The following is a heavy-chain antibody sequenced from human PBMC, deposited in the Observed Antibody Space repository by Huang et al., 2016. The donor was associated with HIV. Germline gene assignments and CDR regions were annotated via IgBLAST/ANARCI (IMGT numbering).Heavy chain of an antibody. V-gene: IGHV1-69*13. D-gene: IGHD2-15*01. CDR1: GGTFNDYS. CDR3: ASSAYGGNDY. Sequence: QVQLVQSGAEVKKPGSSVKVSCKASGGTFNDYSVSWVRQAPGQGLEWMGGIIPSLGTANYAQKFQGRVTINADESTSTVYMKLSSLRSEDTAMYYCASSAYGGNDYWGQGTLVTVSS. CDR2: IIPSLGTA. J-gene: IGHJ4*02.